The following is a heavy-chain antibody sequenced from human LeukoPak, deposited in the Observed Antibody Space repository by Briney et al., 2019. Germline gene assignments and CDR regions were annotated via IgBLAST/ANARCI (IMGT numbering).Heavy chain of an antibody. CDR1: GFTFSSYE. V-gene: IGHV3-23*01. D-gene: IGHD3-10*01. CDR3: AKSKLADYGSGSYYTLYVMDV. CDR2: ISGSGGST. J-gene: IGHJ6*02. Sequence: GGSLRLSCAASGFTFSSYEMNWVRQAPGKGLEWVSAISGSGGSTYYADSVKGRFTISRDNSKNTLYLQMNSLRAEDTAVYYCAKSKLADYGSGSYYTLYVMDVWGQGTTVTVSS.